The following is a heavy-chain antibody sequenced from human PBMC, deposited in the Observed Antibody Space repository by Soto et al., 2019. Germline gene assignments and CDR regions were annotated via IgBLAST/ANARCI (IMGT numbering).Heavy chain of an antibody. D-gene: IGHD2-15*01. CDR3: ATSHCVGGTFFPRRNYLDY. J-gene: IGHJ4*02. CDR2: IIPIFGPA. Sequence: SVKVSCKASGGTFSSSGISWVRQAPGQGLEYMGGIIPIFGPANYAQMFQGRVTITADESTSTAYMELNSLRSEDTAVYYCATSHCVGGTFFPRRNYLDYGGRGPLVPVP. CDR1: GGTFSSSG. V-gene: IGHV1-69*13.